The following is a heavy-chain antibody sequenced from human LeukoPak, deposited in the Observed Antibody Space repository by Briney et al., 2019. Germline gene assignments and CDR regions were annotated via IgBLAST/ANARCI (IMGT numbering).Heavy chain of an antibody. CDR1: GYTFTGYY. D-gene: IGHD2-15*01. CDR2: INPNSGGT. Sequence: ASVKVSCKASGYTFTGYYMHWVRQAPGQGLEWMGWINPNSGGTNYAQKFQGWVTMTRDTSISTAYMELSRLRSDDTAVYYCARENCSGGSCYSPGTNYYYYYGMDVWGQGTTVTVSS. CDR3: ARENCSGGSCYSPGTNYYYYYGMDV. J-gene: IGHJ6*02. V-gene: IGHV1-2*04.